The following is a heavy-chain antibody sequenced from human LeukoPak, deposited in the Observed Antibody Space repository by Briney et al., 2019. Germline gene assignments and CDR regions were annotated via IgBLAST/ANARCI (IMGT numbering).Heavy chain of an antibody. CDR3: ARDGTSQGWAFDI. CDR2: ISGSGGST. J-gene: IGHJ3*02. CDR1: GFTFSNYG. Sequence: GGTLRLSCAASGFTFSNYGMSWVRQAPGKGLEWVSAISGSGGSTYYADSVKGRFTISRDNSKNTLYLQMNSLRAEDTAVYYCARDGTSQGWAFDIWGQGTMVTVSS. V-gene: IGHV3-23*01. D-gene: IGHD1-14*01.